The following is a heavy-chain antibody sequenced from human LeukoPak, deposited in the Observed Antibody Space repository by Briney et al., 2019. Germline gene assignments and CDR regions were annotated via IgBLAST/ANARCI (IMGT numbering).Heavy chain of an antibody. D-gene: IGHD3-3*01. CDR2: ISGSGGST. CDR1: GFTFSSYA. CDR3: AKSFTIFGVAGHYFDY. Sequence: HAGGSLRLSCAASGFTFSSYAMSWVRQAPGKGLEWVSAISGSGGSTYYADSVKGRFTISRDNSKNTLYLQMNSLRAEDTAVYYCAKSFTIFGVAGHYFDYWGQGTLVTVSS. J-gene: IGHJ4*02. V-gene: IGHV3-23*01.